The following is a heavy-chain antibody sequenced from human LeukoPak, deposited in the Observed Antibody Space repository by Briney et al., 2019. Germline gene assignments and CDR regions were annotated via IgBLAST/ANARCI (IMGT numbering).Heavy chain of an antibody. CDR2: IWYDGSNK. CDR1: GFTFSSYG. V-gene: IGHV3-33*01. CDR3: ARDNVLQLSFDY. Sequence: GGSLRLSCAASGFTFSSYGMHWVRQAPGKGLEWLAVIWYDGSNKYYADSVKGRFTISRDNSKNTLYLQMNSLRAEDTAVYYCARDNVLQLSFDYWGQGTLVTVSS. J-gene: IGHJ4*02. D-gene: IGHD5-18*01.